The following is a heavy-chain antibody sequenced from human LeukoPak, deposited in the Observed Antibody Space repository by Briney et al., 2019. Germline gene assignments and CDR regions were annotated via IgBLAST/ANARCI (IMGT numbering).Heavy chain of an antibody. V-gene: IGHV4-34*01. J-gene: IGHJ5*02. D-gene: IGHD6-6*01. CDR3: AKQPVGLSRRSNWFDP. Sequence: SETLSLTCAVYGGSFSGYYWSWIRQPPGKGREWIGEINHSGSTNYNPSRKSRVTISVDTSKNQFSLKLSSVTAADTAGYYCAKQPVGLSRRSNWFDPWGQGTLVTVSS. CDR1: GGSFSGYY. CDR2: INHSGST.